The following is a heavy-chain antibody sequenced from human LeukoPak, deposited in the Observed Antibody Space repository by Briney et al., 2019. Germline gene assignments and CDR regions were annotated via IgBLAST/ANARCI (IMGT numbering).Heavy chain of an antibody. J-gene: IGHJ6*02. CDR1: GFTFSSYG. D-gene: IGHD1-1*01. Sequence: GGSLRLSCAASGFTFSSYGMHWVRQAPGKGLEWVAVISYDGSNKYYADSVKGRFTISRDNSKNTLYLQMYSLRAEDTAVYYCAKAQYNWNDVDYYYYYGMDVWGQGTTVTVSS. V-gene: IGHV3-30*18. CDR2: ISYDGSNK. CDR3: AKAQYNWNDVDYYYYYGMDV.